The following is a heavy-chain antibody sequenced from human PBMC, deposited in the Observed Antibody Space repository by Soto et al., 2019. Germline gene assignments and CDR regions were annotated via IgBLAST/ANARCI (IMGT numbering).Heavy chain of an antibody. CDR1: GFTFSSYA. J-gene: IGHJ4*02. CDR3: AKHSSAWDTLADY. D-gene: IGHD6-19*01. Sequence: EVQLLESGGGLVQPGGSLRLSCAASGFTFSSYAMSWVCQAPGKGLEWVSGISSSGGSTYCADSVRGRFTISRDNSKNTLYLQMNSLRAEDTAVYYCAKHSSAWDTLADYWGQGTLVTVSS. V-gene: IGHV3-23*01. CDR2: ISSSGGST.